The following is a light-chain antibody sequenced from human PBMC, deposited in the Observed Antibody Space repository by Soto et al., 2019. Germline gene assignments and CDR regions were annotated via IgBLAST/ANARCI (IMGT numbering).Light chain of an antibody. J-gene: IGKJ1*01. Sequence: EIVLTQSPGSLSLSPGDRATLSCRASQSVGGNVAWYQQIPGQPPKLLIYGASSRATGIPDRFSGSGSGMDFTLTISSLAPEDFAVYYCQQSGDSQWTFGQGTKVDIK. CDR3: QQSGDSQWT. V-gene: IGKV3-20*01. CDR2: GAS. CDR1: QSVGGN.